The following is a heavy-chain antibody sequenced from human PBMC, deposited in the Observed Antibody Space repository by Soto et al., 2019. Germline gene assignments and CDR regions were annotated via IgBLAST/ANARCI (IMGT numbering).Heavy chain of an antibody. CDR3: ARDYYYDSSGYYSYYYYYGMDV. J-gene: IGHJ6*02. CDR1: GYTFTSYG. V-gene: IGHV1-18*04. Sequence: ASVKVSCKASGYTFTSYGISWVRQAPGQGPEWMGWISAYNGNTNYAQKLQGRVTMTTDTSTSTAYMELRSLRSDDTAVYYCARDYYYDSSGYYSYYYYYGMDVWGQGTTVTV. CDR2: ISAYNGNT. D-gene: IGHD3-22*01.